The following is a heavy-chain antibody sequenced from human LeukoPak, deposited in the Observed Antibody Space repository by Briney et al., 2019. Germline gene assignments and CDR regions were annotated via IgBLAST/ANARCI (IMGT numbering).Heavy chain of an antibody. J-gene: IGHJ4*02. CDR1: GGSISSSSYY. CDR3: ATIEYSSSH. Sequence: SETLSLTCTVSGGSISSSSYYWGWIRQPPGKGLEWIGSIYYSGSTYYNPSLKSRVTISVDTSKNQFSLKLSSVTAADTAVYYCATIEYSSSHWGQGTLVTVSS. CDR2: IYYSGST. V-gene: IGHV4-39*01. D-gene: IGHD6-6*01.